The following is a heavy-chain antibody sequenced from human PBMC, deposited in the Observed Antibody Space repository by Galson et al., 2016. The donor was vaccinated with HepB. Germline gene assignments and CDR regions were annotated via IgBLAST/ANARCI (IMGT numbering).Heavy chain of an antibody. CDR3: ARDGGGRYGMDV. Sequence: SVKVSCKASGYSFTSYYMHWVRQAPGQGLEWMGIINPSDGSTNYAQKFQGRVTMTTDTSTSTAYMELRSLRSDDTAVYYCARDGGGRYGMDVWGQGTTVTVSS. CDR2: INPSDGST. CDR1: GYSFTSYY. V-gene: IGHV1-46*01. J-gene: IGHJ6*02.